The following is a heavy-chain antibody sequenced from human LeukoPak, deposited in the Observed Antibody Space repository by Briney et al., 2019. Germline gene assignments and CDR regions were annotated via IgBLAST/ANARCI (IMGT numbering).Heavy chain of an antibody. D-gene: IGHD1-26*01. CDR3: ATVGATTKYAFDI. CDR2: IYYSGGT. V-gene: IGHV4-59*01. Sequence: PSETLSLTCTVSGGSISYYYWSWIRQAPGKGLEWIGYIYYSGGTNYNPSLESRVAISVDTSKNQFSLKLNSVTAADTAVYYCATVGATTKYAFDIWGQGTMVTVSS. CDR1: GGSISYYY. J-gene: IGHJ3*02.